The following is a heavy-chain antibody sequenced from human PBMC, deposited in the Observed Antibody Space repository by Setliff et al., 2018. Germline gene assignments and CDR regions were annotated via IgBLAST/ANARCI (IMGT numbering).Heavy chain of an antibody. CDR2: IDHSGRT. Sequence: KPSETLSLTCTVYGASFSNYYWGWVRQPPEERLEWIGEIDHSGRTKYNPSLKGRVTISVDTSKRQFSLKLISVTAADTAVYYCRFWSYVYKNDYWAQGTLVTVS. V-gene: IGHV4-34*01. D-gene: IGHD3-16*01. CDR3: RFWSYVYKNDY. J-gene: IGHJ4*02. CDR1: GASFSNYY.